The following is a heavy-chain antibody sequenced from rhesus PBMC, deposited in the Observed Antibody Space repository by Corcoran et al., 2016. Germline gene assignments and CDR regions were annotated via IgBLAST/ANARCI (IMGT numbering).Heavy chain of an antibody. D-gene: IGHD1-26*01. Sequence: QVQLQESGPAVVQPSETLSLTCAVSGYSISSGYDWNWIRQAPGKGLEWIGYLQGSSGTTNHNPYLKSGGTMSKATSKNQFSLRLNSRTTVDTAVDYWARYNGTPGRFDAFDFWGQGLRVTVSS. CDR3: ARYNGTPGRFDAFDF. CDR1: GYSISSGYD. V-gene: IGHV4-127*01. CDR2: LQGSSGTT. J-gene: IGHJ3*01.